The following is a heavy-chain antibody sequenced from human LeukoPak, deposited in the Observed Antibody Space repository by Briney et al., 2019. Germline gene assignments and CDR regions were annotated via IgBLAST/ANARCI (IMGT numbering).Heavy chain of an antibody. J-gene: IGHJ6*02. CDR2: IYYSGST. CDR1: GGSISSYY. V-gene: IGHV4-59*08. Sequence: PSETLSLTCTVSGGSISSYYWSWIRQPPGKGLEWIGYIYYSGSTNYNPSLKGRVTISVDTSKNQFSLKLSSVTAADTAVYYCARHPMKNYGMDVWGQGTTVTVSS. D-gene: IGHD3-22*01. CDR3: ARHPMKNYGMDV.